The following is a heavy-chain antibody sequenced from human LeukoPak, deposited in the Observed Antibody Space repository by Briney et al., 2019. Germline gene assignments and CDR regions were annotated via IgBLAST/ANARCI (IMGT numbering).Heavy chain of an antibody. CDR1: GFTFSSYG. V-gene: IGHV3-23*01. D-gene: IGHD4-17*01. CDR3: AKEQDGDTPGAFDI. Sequence: GGSLRLSCAASGFTFSSYGMHWVRQAPGKGLEWVSAISGSGGSTYYADSVKGRFTISRDNSKNALFLQMNSLRAEDTAVYYCAKEQDGDTPGAFDIWGQGTMVTVSS. J-gene: IGHJ3*02. CDR2: ISGSGGST.